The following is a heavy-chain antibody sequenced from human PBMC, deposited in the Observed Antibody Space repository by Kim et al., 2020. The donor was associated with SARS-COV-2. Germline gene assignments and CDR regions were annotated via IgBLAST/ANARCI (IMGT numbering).Heavy chain of an antibody. CDR3: ARDGSRPLFSYYYYYGMDV. CDR2: IYTSGST. D-gene: IGHD1-26*01. CDR1: GGSISSGSYY. V-gene: IGHV4-61*02. Sequence: SETLSLTCTVSGGSISSGSYYWSWIRQPAGKGLEWIGRIYTSGSTNYNPSLKSRVTISVDTSKNQFSLKLSSVTAADTAVYYCARDGSRPLFSYYYYYGMDVWGQGTTVTVSS. J-gene: IGHJ6*02.